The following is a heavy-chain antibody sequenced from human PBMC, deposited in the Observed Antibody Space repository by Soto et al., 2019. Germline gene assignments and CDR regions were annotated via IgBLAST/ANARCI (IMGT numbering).Heavy chain of an antibody. D-gene: IGHD3-9*01. CDR1: GFTFSSYG. Sequence: QVQLVESGGGVVQPGRSLRLSCAASGFTFSSYGMHWVRQAPGKGLEWVAVIWYDGSNKYYADSVKGRFTISRDNSKNTLYLQMNSLRAEDTAVYYCARERSNHDILIGYPINWFDPWGQGTLVTVSS. CDR3: ARERSNHDILIGYPINWFDP. CDR2: IWYDGSNK. J-gene: IGHJ5*02. V-gene: IGHV3-33*01.